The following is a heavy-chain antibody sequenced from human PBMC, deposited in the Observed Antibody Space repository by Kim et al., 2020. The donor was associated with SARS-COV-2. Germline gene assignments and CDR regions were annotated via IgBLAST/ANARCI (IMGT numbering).Heavy chain of an antibody. CDR3: AKPDGPDF. CDR2: T. Sequence: THSAASVKGRFTISGASARNTLYLQMTSLRVEDTAIYYCAKPDGPDFWGQGTLVTVSS. J-gene: IGHJ4*02. V-gene: IGHV3-23*01.